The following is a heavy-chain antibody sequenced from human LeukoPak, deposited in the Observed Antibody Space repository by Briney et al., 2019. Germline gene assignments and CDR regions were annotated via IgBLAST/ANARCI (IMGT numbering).Heavy chain of an antibody. D-gene: IGHD3-10*01. V-gene: IGHV3-7*04. Sequence: GGSLRLSCAASGFIFSSYWMSWVRQAPGKGLEWVANIKQDGSEKYYVDSVKGRFTISRDNAKNSLYLQMNSLRAEDTAVYYCARVVRGAFDIWGQGTMVTVSS. J-gene: IGHJ3*02. CDR1: GFIFSSYW. CDR2: IKQDGSEK. CDR3: ARVVRGAFDI.